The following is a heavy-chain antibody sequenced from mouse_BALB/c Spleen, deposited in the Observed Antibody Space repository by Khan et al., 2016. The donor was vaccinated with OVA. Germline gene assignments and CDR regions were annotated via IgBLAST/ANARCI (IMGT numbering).Heavy chain of an antibody. V-gene: IGHV3-2*02. CDR2: LSYSGST. CDR3: ASSIIYYYGSSPY. D-gene: IGHD1-1*01. CDR1: GYSITSVYA. J-gene: IGHJ3*01. Sequence: EVKLLESGPGLVKPSQSLSLTCTVTGYSITSVYAWHWIRQFPGNKLEWMGYLSYSGSTSYYPSLKSRISITRDTSKNQFFLQLNSVTTEDTATNNYASSIIYYYGSSPYWGQGTLVTVSA.